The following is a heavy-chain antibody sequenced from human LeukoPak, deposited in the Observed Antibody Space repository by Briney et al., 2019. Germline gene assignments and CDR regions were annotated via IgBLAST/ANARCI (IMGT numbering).Heavy chain of an antibody. CDR2: IYYSGNT. Sequence: SETLSLTCTVSGGSIISYYWSWIRQPPGKGLEWIGYIYYSGNTNYNPSLKSRVTISLDTSRNQFSLKLSSVTAADTAVYYCARSHMVRGVIFHEIARFDPWGQGTLVTVSS. CDR1: GGSIISYY. V-gene: IGHV4-59*08. CDR3: ARSHMVRGVIFHEIARFDP. J-gene: IGHJ5*02. D-gene: IGHD3-10*01.